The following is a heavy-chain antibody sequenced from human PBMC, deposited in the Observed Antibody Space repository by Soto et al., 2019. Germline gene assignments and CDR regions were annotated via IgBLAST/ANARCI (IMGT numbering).Heavy chain of an antibody. CDR3: SGYSSGRYPHGMDV. D-gene: IGHD6-19*01. CDR2: IRSKVYGGTT. Sequence: GGSLRISCAASGFTVRSHYISWVRQAPGKGLEWVSFIRSKVYGGTTEDAASVKGRFIISRDDSKSIAYLQMNSLKTEDTAVYYCSGYSSGRYPHGMDVWGQGTTVTVSS. V-gene: IGHV3-49*02. J-gene: IGHJ6*02. CDR1: GFTVRSHY.